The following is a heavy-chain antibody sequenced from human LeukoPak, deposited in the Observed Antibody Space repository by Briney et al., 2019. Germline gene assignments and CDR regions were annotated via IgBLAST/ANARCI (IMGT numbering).Heavy chain of an antibody. CDR3: ARDLGIAVAGAGDY. Sequence: ALRVPRLGSVLRFISYAMRWVRQAAGKGLDGVSAISGSGGSTYYEDSVKGRFTISRDNAKNSLYLQMNSLRAEDTAVYYCARDLGIAVAGAGDYWGQGTLVTVSS. J-gene: IGHJ4*02. V-gene: IGHV3-23*01. D-gene: IGHD6-19*01. CDR2: ISGSGGST. CDR1: VLRFISYA.